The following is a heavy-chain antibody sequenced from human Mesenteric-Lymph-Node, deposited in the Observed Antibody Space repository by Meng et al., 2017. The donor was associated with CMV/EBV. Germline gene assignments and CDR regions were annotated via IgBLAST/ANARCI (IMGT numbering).Heavy chain of an antibody. D-gene: IGHD3-10*01. CDR1: GGSISGAVYY. CDR3: ARGPPGEYFDY. J-gene: IGHJ4*02. Sequence: TCPVSGGSISGAVYYWSWIRQPPGKGLEWIGYIYYSGSTYYNPSLKSRVSISIDTSKNQFSLKLSSVTAADTAVYHCARGPPGEYFDYWGQGTLVTVSS. V-gene: IGHV4-30-4*08. CDR2: IYYSGST.